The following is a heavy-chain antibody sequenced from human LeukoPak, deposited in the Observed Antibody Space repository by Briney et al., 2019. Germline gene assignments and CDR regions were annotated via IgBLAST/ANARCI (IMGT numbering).Heavy chain of an antibody. J-gene: IGHJ4*02. CDR2: IYTSGST. D-gene: IGHD3-10*01. Sequence: PSETLSLTCTVSGSISSYYWSWIRQPPGKGLEWIGYIYTSGSTNYNPSLKSRVTISVDTSKNQFSLKLSSVTAADTAVYYCARVLWFGELFEDWGQGTLVTVSS. CDR1: GSISSYY. V-gene: IGHV4-4*09. CDR3: ARVLWFGELFED.